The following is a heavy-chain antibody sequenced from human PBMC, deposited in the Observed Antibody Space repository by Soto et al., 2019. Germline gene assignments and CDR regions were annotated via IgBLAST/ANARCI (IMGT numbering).Heavy chain of an antibody. CDR2: ISGSGGST. CDR1: GFTFSSYA. D-gene: IGHD3-10*01. V-gene: IGHV3-23*01. Sequence: GSLRLSCAASGFTFSSYAMSWVRQAPGKGLEWVSAISGSGGSTYYADSVKGRFTISRDNSKNTLYLQMNSLRAEDTAVYYCAKVQSYGSGSYYPLDPNFDYWGQGT. J-gene: IGHJ4*02. CDR3: AKVQSYGSGSYYPLDPNFDY.